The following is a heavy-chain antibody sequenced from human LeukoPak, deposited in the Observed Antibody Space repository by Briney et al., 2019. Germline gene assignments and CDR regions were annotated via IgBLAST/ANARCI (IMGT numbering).Heavy chain of an antibody. CDR2: ILYDGINE. CDR3: ARSGGRNSPFDY. D-gene: IGHD4-23*01. V-gene: IGHV3-30-3*01. J-gene: IGHJ4*02. CDR1: GFTFSSYA. Sequence: PGGSLRLSCTASGFTFSSYAMHWVRQAPRKGLEWVAGILYDGINEFYADSVKGRFTISRDNSKSTLYLQMNSLRAEDTAVYYCARSGGRNSPFDYWGQGNLVTVPS.